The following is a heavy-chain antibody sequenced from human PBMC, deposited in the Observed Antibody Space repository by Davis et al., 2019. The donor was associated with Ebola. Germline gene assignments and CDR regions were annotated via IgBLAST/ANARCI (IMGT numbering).Heavy chain of an antibody. Sequence: ASVKVSCKASGYTFTSYYMHWVRQAPGQRLEWMGWINAGNGNTKYSQKFQGRVTITADKSTSTAYMELSSLRSEDTAVYYCARCIAARWGWFDPWGQGTLVTVSS. CDR2: INAGNGNT. CDR1: GYTFTSYY. V-gene: IGHV1-3*01. J-gene: IGHJ5*02. D-gene: IGHD6-6*01. CDR3: ARCIAARWGWFDP.